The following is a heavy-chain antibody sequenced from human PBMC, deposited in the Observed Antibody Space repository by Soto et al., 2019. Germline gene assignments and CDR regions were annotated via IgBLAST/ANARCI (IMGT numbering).Heavy chain of an antibody. Sequence: GGSLRPSCEASGFAFTSYAMSWVRQAPGKGLEWVSSISYNGRSTYYAGSVRGRVTISRDNPRNTVFLRMTSLRAEDTAVYYCTKDRFPHTNYIYFDNWGRGTQVTVSS. J-gene: IGHJ4*02. D-gene: IGHD4-4*01. CDR3: TKDRFPHTNYIYFDN. CDR1: GFAFTSYA. CDR2: ISYNGRST. V-gene: IGHV3-23*05.